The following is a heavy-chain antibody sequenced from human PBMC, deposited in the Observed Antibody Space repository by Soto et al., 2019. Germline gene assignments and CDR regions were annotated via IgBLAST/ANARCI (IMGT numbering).Heavy chain of an antibody. CDR2: GSGGST. Sequence: GSGGSTYYADSVKGRFTISRDNSKNTLYLQMNSLRAEDTAVYYCAKETDSSGYYYFDYWGQGTLVTVSS. V-gene: IGHV3-23*01. CDR3: AKETDSSGYYYFDY. J-gene: IGHJ4*02. D-gene: IGHD3-22*01.